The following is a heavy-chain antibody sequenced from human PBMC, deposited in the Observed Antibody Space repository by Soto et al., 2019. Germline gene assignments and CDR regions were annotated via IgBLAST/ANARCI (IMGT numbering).Heavy chain of an antibody. CDR2: IIPIFGTT. CDR1: GGTFGSDA. CDR3: ARDRTDSGYYTNWLDP. J-gene: IGHJ5*02. V-gene: IGHV1-69*06. Sequence: ASVKVSCKASGGTFGSDAITWVRQAPGQGLEWVGRIIPIFGTTNYAQNLQGRVTISADKSTLTSYMELHSLTSDDTALYYCARDRTDSGYYTNWLDPWGQGTQVTVSA. D-gene: IGHD3-22*01.